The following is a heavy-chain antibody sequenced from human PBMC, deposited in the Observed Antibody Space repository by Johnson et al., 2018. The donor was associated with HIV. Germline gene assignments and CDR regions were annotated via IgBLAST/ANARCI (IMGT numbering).Heavy chain of an antibody. CDR2: IHWNGGST. Sequence: VQLVESGGGVVQPGRSLRLSCAASGFTFDTYGMHWVRQAPGKGLEWVSGIHWNGGSTGYAESVKGRFTISRDNAKNSLYLQMNSLRAEDTALYYCARDTYSSDACDIWGQGTMVTVSS. CDR1: GFTFDTYG. CDR3: ARDTYSSDACDI. D-gene: IGHD4-11*01. J-gene: IGHJ3*02. V-gene: IGHV3-20*04.